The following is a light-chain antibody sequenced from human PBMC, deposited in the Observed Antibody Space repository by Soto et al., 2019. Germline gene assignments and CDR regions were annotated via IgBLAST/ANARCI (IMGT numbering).Light chain of an antibody. CDR1: QSLSTNS. CDR2: AAS. Sequence: EIGLTQSLGTLSLSPGERATLSCRASQSLSTNSLAWYQQKPGQTPRLLIYAASTRDTDIPDRFNGSGSGTDFALTISRLEPEDFALYYCQQYDASPRTFGPGTKVDIK. CDR3: QQYDASPRT. V-gene: IGKV3-20*01. J-gene: IGKJ3*01.